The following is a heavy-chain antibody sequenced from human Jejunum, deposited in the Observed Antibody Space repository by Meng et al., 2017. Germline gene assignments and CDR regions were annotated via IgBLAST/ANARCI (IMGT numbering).Heavy chain of an antibody. CDR1: GGPISSYY. Sequence: SETLSLTFTVSGGPISSYYWSWIRQSPGKGLEWIGSIHYSGRTNYSPSLKSRVTMSVDTAKNQFSVKLCSVTTADTAGYYWARSGNYRLECIFWGQGALVTVSS. J-gene: IGHJ4*02. V-gene: IGHV4-59*01. D-gene: IGHD1-1*01. CDR3: ARSGNYRLECIF. CDR2: IHYSGRT.